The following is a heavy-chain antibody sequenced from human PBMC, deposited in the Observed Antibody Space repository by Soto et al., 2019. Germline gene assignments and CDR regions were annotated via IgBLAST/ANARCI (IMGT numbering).Heavy chain of an antibody. J-gene: IGHJ4*02. CDR2: IYYSGST. V-gene: IGHV4-59*01. CDR1: SDSIIIYY. Sequence: SENLSITLTISSDSIIIYYLNCIRQPPGKGLEWIGYIYYSGSTNYNPSLKSRLTISVDTSKNQFSLKLSSVTAADTAVYYCARGKGGYSQFDYWGQGTLVTVS. CDR3: ARGKGGYSQFDY. D-gene: IGHD2-15*01.